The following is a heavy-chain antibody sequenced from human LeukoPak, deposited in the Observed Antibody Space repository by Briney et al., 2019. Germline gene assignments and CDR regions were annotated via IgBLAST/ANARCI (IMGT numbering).Heavy chain of an antibody. CDR1: GFIFSDFH. V-gene: IGHV3-33*08. CDR2: IWYDGSNK. D-gene: IGHD6-19*01. CDR3: ARDRSGYSSGWYGGFDP. J-gene: IGHJ5*02. Sequence: GGSLRLSCAASGFIFSDFHMSWIRQAPGKGLEWVAVIWYDGSNKYYADSVKGRFTISRDNSKNTLYLQMNSLRAEDTAVYYCARDRSGYSSGWYGGFDPWGQGTLVTVSS.